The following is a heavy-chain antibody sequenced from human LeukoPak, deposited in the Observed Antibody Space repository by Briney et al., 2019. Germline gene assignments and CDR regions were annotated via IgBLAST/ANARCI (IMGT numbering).Heavy chain of an antibody. V-gene: IGHV4-61*02. CDR1: GGSISSGSYY. CDR2: IYTSGST. D-gene: IGHD4-17*01. Sequence: TLSLTCTVSGGSISSGSYYWSWIRQPAGKGLEWIGRIYTSGSTNYNPSLKSRVTISVDTSKNQFSLKLSSVTAADTAVYYCAREGYGDYARISGFDYWGQGTLVTVSS. CDR3: AREGYGDYARISGFDY. J-gene: IGHJ4*02.